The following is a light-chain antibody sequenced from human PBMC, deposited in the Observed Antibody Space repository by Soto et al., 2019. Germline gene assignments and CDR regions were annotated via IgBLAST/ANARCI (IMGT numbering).Light chain of an antibody. Sequence: EIVLRQSPGTLSLSPGARATLSCRASRSVNNYLAWYQQRPGQAPRLLIYDASSRATGIPARFGGIGSGTASTLTISSLGPEDSARYSCQQRGNRPCLTVGGGTRVEFK. CDR1: RSVNNY. CDR2: DAS. V-gene: IGKV3-11*01. J-gene: IGKJ4*01. CDR3: QQRGNRPCLT.